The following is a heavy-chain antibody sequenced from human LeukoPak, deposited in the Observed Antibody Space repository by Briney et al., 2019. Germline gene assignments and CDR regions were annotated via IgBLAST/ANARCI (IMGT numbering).Heavy chain of an antibody. CDR2: IYADGSS. J-gene: IGHJ4*02. V-gene: IGHV4-61*02. D-gene: IGHD3-10*01. CDR1: GGSVGSDNSY. CDR3: ARGYYYRT. Sequence: SETLSLTCTVSGGSVGSDNSYWNWIRQPAGKGLEWIGRIYADGSSTYNPSLKSPVTILLDTSKNQFSLRLSSMTAADTAVYYCARGYYYRTWGLGTLVTVSS.